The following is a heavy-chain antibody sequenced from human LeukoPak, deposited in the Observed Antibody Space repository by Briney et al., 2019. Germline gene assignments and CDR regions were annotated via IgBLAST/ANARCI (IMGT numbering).Heavy chain of an antibody. Sequence: GGSLRLSCAASGFTVSSNYMSWVRQAPGKGLEWVSVIYSGGSTYYADSVKGRFTISRDNSKNTLYLQMNSLRAEDTAVYYCATARAGLFDYWGQGTLITVSS. CDR3: ATARAGLFDY. CDR1: GFTVSSNY. CDR2: IYSGGST. J-gene: IGHJ4*02. V-gene: IGHV3-66*02. D-gene: IGHD6-19*01.